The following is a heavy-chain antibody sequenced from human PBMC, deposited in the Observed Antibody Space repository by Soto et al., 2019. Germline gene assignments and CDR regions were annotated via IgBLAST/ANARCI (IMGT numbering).Heavy chain of an antibody. D-gene: IGHD3-10*01. CDR3: ARGGIYYGSGSYYSNYYYYGMDV. Sequence: QVQLVQSGAEVKKPGSSVKVSCKASGGTFSSYAISWVRQAPGQGLEWMGGIIPIFGTANYAQKFQGRVTITADESTSTAYMELSSLRSEDTAVYYYARGGIYYGSGSYYSNYYYYGMDVWGQGTTVTVSS. CDR2: IIPIFGTA. V-gene: IGHV1-69*01. J-gene: IGHJ6*02. CDR1: GGTFSSYA.